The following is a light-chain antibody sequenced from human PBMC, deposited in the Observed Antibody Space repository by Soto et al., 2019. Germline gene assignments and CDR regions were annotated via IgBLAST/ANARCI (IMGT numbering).Light chain of an antibody. CDR2: IGT. CDR3: ADWDQRLNPVL. Sequence: VLTQSPSASGNPGQRVTISCSGSSSNIGGNTVNWYQQLPGTAPKLLIFIGTHRPSGVPDRFSGSKSGSSASLAISGLQSEDEADYYCADWDQRLNPVLLGGGPK. V-gene: IGLV1-44*01. J-gene: IGLJ2*01. CDR1: SSNIGGNT.